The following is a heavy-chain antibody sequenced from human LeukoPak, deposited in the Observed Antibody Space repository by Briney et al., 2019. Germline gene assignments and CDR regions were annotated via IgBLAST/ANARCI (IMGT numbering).Heavy chain of an antibody. Sequence: PGGSLRLSCAASGFTFSSYAMTWVRQAPGKGLEWVSAISGTGNNTYYADSVKGRFTISRDNSKNTLYLQMNSLRAEDTAVYYCARCSGYYYLRYFDLWGRGTLVTVSS. D-gene: IGHD3-22*01. CDR3: ARCSGYYYLRYFDL. CDR1: GFTFSSYA. V-gene: IGHV3-23*01. CDR2: ISGTGNNT. J-gene: IGHJ2*01.